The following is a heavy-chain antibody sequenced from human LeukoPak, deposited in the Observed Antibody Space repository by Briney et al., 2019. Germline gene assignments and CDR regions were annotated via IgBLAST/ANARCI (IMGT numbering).Heavy chain of an antibody. Sequence: PSETLSLTCTVSGGSISSGSYYWSWIRQPAGKGLEWIGRIYTSGSTNYNPSLKSRVTISVDTSKNQFSLKLSSVTAADTAVYYCARDNNWYDAFDIWGQGTMVTVSS. CDR2: IYTSGST. J-gene: IGHJ3*02. CDR1: GGSISSGSYY. D-gene: IGHD1-1*01. V-gene: IGHV4-61*02. CDR3: ARDNNWYDAFDI.